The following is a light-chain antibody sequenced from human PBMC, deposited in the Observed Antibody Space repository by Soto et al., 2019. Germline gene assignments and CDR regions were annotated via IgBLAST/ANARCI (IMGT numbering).Light chain of an antibody. CDR2: NVD. J-gene: IGLJ2*01. CDR3: SSYTKTDPVV. V-gene: IGLV2-14*03. Sequence: QSALTQVGSLSGSPGQSITITCTGTSSDVGTYNHVSWYQQHPGKAPKLRIYNVDYRPSGVSNRFSGSKSGNTASLSISGLQAEDEASYYCSSYTKTDPVVFGGGTKLTVL. CDR1: SSDVGTYNH.